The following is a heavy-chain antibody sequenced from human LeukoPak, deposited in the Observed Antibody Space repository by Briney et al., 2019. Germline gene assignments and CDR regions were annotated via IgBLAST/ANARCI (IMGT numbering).Heavy chain of an antibody. CDR2: INHNGNVN. CDR3: ARGGGLDV. J-gene: IGHJ6*02. V-gene: IGHV3-7*03. CDR1: GFTFSSYW. D-gene: IGHD3-16*01. Sequence: GGSLRLSCAGAGFTFSSYWMNWARQAPGKGLEWVASINHNGNVNYYVDSVKGRFTISRDNAKNSLYLQVSNLRAEDTAVYFCARGGGLDVWGQGATVTVSS.